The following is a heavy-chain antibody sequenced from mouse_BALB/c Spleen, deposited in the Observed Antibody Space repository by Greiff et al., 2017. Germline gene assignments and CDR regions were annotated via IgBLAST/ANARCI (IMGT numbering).Heavy chain of an antibody. J-gene: IGHJ3*01. CDR2: ISDGGSYT. Sequence: EVKVVESGGGLVKPGGSLKLSCAASGFTFSDYYMYWVRQTPEKRLEWVATISDGGSYTYYPDSVKGRFTISRDNAKNNLYLQMSSLKSEDTAMYYCARDRGLRRIFAYWGQGTLVTVSA. CDR3: ARDRGLRRIFAY. V-gene: IGHV5-4*02. CDR1: GFTFSDYY. D-gene: IGHD2-4*01.